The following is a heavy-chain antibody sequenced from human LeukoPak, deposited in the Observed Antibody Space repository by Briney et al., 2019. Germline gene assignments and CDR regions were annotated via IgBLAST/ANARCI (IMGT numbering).Heavy chain of an antibody. CDR3: AREGAIVGNAFDL. D-gene: IGHD3-16*02. Sequence: GGSLRLSCAVSGFTFSNYPMHWVRQAPGKRLQWVAIISYDESTQYYADSVKGRFTISRDNSKKSLYLQMNGLRPDDTALYYCAREGAIVGNAFDLWGLGTMVTVSS. V-gene: IGHV3-30-3*01. CDR1: GFTFSNYP. J-gene: IGHJ3*01. CDR2: ISYDESTQ.